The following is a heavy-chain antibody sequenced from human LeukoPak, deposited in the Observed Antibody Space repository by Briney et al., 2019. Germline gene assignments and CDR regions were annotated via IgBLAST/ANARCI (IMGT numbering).Heavy chain of an antibody. V-gene: IGHV3-11*04. CDR3: ARSPQGVPAAKPFDY. D-gene: IGHD2-2*01. CDR2: IGSRGSAI. Sequence: KAGGSLRLSCATSGFTFSDYYMTWIRQAPGKGLEWVSYIGSRGSAIYYADSVKGRFTISRDNAENSLYLQMNSLRADDTALYYCARSPQGVPAAKPFDYWGQGTQVTVSS. CDR1: GFTFSDYY. J-gene: IGHJ4*02.